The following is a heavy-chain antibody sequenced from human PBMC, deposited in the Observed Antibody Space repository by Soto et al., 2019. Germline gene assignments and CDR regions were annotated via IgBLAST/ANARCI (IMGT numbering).Heavy chain of an antibody. CDR1: GYSFTSYW. Sequence: GESLKISCKGSGYSFTSYWIGWVRQRPGKGLEWMGVIYPGYSDTRYSPSFQGQVTISADKSISTGYQQWSSLKASDTAMYYCARHRASELDFWSGSLAFDIWGQGTMVTVSS. D-gene: IGHD3-3*01. CDR2: IYPGYSDT. CDR3: ARHRASELDFWSGSLAFDI. J-gene: IGHJ3*02. V-gene: IGHV5-51*01.